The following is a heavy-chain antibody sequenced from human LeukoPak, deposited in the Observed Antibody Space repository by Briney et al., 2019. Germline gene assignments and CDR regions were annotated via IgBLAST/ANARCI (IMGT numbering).Heavy chain of an antibody. CDR1: GGSFSGYY. J-gene: IGHJ6*03. CDR3: ASGGFVVVTASTRLAYYMDV. D-gene: IGHD2-21*02. CDR2: INHSGST. V-gene: IGHV4-34*01. Sequence: TSETLSLTCAVYGGSFSGYYWSWIRQPPGKGLEWIGEINHSGSTNYNPSLKSRVTISVDTSKNQFSLKLSSVTAADTAVYYCASGGFVVVTASTRLAYYMDVWAKGPRSPSP.